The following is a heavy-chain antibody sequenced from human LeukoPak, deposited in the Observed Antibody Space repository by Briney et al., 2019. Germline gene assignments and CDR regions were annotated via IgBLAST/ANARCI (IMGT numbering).Heavy chain of an antibody. J-gene: IGHJ4*02. CDR1: GGGSFSDYY. CDR2: SSPGGSS. CDR3: ARAQHYDSDGYYLPFDQ. V-gene: IGHV4-34*01. D-gene: IGHD3-22*01. Sequence: SETLSLTCSVYGGGSFSDYYWTWIRQPPGKGLEWIGESSPGGSSKYNPSLKSRGTISVDTSKNQFPLKLTSVTAADTAVYYCARAQHYDSDGYYLPFDQWGQGTLVTVSS.